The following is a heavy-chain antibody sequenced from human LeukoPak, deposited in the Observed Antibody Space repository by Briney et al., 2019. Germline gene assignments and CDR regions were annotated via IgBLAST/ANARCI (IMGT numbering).Heavy chain of an antibody. Sequence: GGSLRLSCAASGFTFSSYSRNWVRQAPGKGLEWVSSISSSSSYIYYADSVKGRFTISRDNAKNSLYLQMNSLRAEDTAVYYCARVGLEWLLTPSQYYFDYWGQGTLVTVSS. CDR3: ARVGLEWLLTPSQYYFDY. CDR1: GFTFSSYS. CDR2: ISSSSSYI. J-gene: IGHJ4*02. V-gene: IGHV3-21*01. D-gene: IGHD3-3*01.